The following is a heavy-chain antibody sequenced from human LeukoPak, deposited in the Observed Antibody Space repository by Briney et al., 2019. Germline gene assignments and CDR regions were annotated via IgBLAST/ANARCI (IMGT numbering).Heavy chain of an antibody. CDR2: IYPGDSDT. J-gene: IGHJ4*02. CDR1: GYSFTSYW. CDR3: ARLVVVTAIASYYFDY. V-gene: IGHV5-51*01. D-gene: IGHD2-21*02. Sequence: GESLKISCKGSGYSFTSYWIGWVRQTPGKGLEWMGIIYPGDSDTRYSPSFQGQVTISADKSISTAYLQWSSLKASDTAMYYCARLVVVTAIASYYFDYWGQGTLVTVSS.